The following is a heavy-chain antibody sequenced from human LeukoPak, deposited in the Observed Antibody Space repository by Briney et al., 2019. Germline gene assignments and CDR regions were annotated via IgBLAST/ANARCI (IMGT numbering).Heavy chain of an antibody. J-gene: IGHJ4*02. CDR2: IGTAYDT. D-gene: IGHD5-18*01. CDR1: GFDFSRSD. V-gene: IGHV3-13*01. Sequence: GGSLRLSCAASGFDFSRSDMHWVRQVAPKGLEWVSAIGTAYDTFYPDSVKGRFTISRENGKNSVYLQMNSLRVDDTAVYYCARTRVTPGIRGLQMRYFDYWGQGKLVTVSS. CDR3: ARTRVTPGIRGLQMRYFDY.